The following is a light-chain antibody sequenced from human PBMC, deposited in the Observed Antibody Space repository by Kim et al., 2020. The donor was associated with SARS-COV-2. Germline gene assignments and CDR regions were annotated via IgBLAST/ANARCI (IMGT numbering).Light chain of an antibody. CDR1: QSVSNSR. Sequence: CQGERATPPGRASQSVSNSRLAGYQQKPGQAPRLLIYDASSRATGITDRFSGSGSGTDFTLTISRLEPEDFAVYYCQQYGASSLTFGGGTKVDIK. V-gene: IGKV3-20*01. CDR2: DAS. J-gene: IGKJ4*01. CDR3: QQYGASSLT.